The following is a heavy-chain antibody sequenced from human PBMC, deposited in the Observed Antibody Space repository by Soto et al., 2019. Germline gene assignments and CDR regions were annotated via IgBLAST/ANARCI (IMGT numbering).Heavy chain of an antibody. D-gene: IGHD3-10*01. CDR1: GFTVSNNY. J-gene: IGHJ4*02. CDR3: GTPPGGGGY. Sequence: EVQLVESGGGLIQPGGSLRPSCAVSGFTVSNNYMSWVRQAPGKGLEGVSVIYSGGYTAYGDSVKGRFTISRDNSKNKLYLQKNNRGDEAAAVFYCGTPPGGGGYWGQGTLVTVSS. CDR2: IYSGGYT. V-gene: IGHV3-53*01.